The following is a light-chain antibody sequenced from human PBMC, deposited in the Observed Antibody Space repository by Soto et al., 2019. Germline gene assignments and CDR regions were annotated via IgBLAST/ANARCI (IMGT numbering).Light chain of an antibody. J-gene: IGKJ1*01. Sequence: EIVLTQSPVTLSLSPGERATLSCRASQSVDAYLAWYQQRPGQAPRLLIFDASNRATGIPSRFSGSGSGTAFTLTISRLEPEDFAVYYCQQSSNWAPTFGQGTKVEIK. CDR2: DAS. CDR3: QQSSNWAPT. CDR1: QSVDAY. V-gene: IGKV3-11*01.